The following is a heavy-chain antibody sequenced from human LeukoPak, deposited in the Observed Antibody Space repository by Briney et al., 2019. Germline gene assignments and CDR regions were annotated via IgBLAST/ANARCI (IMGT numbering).Heavy chain of an antibody. Sequence: PSETLSLTCTVSGGSISSSSYYWGWIRQPPGKGLEWIGSIYYSGSTYYNPSLKSRVTISVDTSKNQFSLKLSSVTAADTAVYYCARVSNSLSPYDILTGHFDYWGQGTLVTVSS. CDR2: IYYSGST. V-gene: IGHV4-39*07. CDR3: ARVSNSLSPYDILTGHFDY. CDR1: GGSISSSSYY. J-gene: IGHJ4*02. D-gene: IGHD3-9*01.